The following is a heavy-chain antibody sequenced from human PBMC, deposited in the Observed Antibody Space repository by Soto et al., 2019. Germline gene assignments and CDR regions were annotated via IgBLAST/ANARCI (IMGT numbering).Heavy chain of an antibody. Sequence: SETLSLTCTVSGGSISSSSYYWGWIRQPPGKGLEWIGSIYYSGSTYYNPSLKSRVTISVDTAKNQFSLKLSSVTAADTAVYYCATSQARWLQVLPNYWGQGTLVTVSS. J-gene: IGHJ4*02. CDR1: GGSISSSSYY. CDR3: ATSQARWLQVLPNY. CDR2: IYYSGST. V-gene: IGHV4-39*01. D-gene: IGHD5-12*01.